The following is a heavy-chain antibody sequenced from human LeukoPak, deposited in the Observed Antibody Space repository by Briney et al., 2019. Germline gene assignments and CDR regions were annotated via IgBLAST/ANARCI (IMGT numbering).Heavy chain of an antibody. J-gene: IGHJ4*02. Sequence: GGSLRLSCAASGFTFSDYYMTWIRQAPGKGLEWVSYISGSSSNTNYADSVKGRFTISRDNAKNSLYLQMSSLRDEDTAVYYCARDPWGAMVDFDYWGQGTPVTVSS. CDR3: ARDPWGAMVDFDY. CDR1: GFTFSDYY. CDR2: ISGSSSNT. D-gene: IGHD5-18*01. V-gene: IGHV3-11*06.